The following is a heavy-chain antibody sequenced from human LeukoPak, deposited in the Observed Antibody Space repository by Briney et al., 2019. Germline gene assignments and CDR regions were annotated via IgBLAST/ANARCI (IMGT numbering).Heavy chain of an antibody. CDR3: AKDGEYAFGGYAIDY. CDR2: ISGSGGST. Sequence: GGSLRLSCAASGFTFSSYAMSWVRQAPGKGLEWVSGISGSGGSTYYADSVKGRFTTSRDNSKNTLYLQMNSLRAEDTAVYYCAKDGEYAFGGYAIDYWGQGTLVTVSS. V-gene: IGHV3-23*01. D-gene: IGHD5-12*01. CDR1: GFTFSSYA. J-gene: IGHJ4*02.